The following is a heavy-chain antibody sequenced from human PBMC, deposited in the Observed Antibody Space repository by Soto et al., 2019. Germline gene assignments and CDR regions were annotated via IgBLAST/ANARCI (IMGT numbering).Heavy chain of an antibody. CDR3: ARDPGVRRYFDWAPFDY. Sequence: SQTLSLTCTISGDSVSSNSAAWNWIRQSPSRGLEWLGRTYYRSKWYNDYAVSVKSRITINPDTSKNQFSLQLNSVTPEDTAVYYCARDPGVRRYFDWAPFDYWGQGTLVTVSS. J-gene: IGHJ4*02. D-gene: IGHD3-9*01. CDR1: GDSVSSNSAA. CDR2: TYYRSKWYN. V-gene: IGHV6-1*01.